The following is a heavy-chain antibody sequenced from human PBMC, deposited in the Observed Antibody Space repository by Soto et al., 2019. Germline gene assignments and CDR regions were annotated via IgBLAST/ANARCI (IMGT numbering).Heavy chain of an antibody. V-gene: IGHV1-69*12. D-gene: IGHD1-26*01. CDR3: ARAMRRSGWELPALDRYFDL. CDR1: GGTFSSYA. CDR2: IIPIFGTA. J-gene: IGHJ2*01. Sequence: QVQLVQSGAEVKKPGSSVKVSCKASGGTFSSYAISWVRQAPGQGLEWMGGIIPIFGTANYAQKFQGRVTSTADESTSTAYMELSSLRSEDTAVYYCARAMRRSGWELPALDRYFDLWGRGTLVTVSS.